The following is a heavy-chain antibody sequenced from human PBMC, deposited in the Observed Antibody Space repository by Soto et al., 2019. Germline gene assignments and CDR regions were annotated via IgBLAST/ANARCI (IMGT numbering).Heavy chain of an antibody. CDR3: ARDYCSSTSCYLFHAFDI. CDR1: GYTFTSYA. CDR2: INAGNGNT. J-gene: IGHJ3*02. V-gene: IGHV1-3*01. Sequence: QVQLVQSGAEVKKPGASVKVSCKASGYTFTSYAMHWVRQAPGQRLEWMGWINAGNGNTKYSQKFQGRVTITRDTSASTAYMELSSLRSEDTAVYYCARDYCSSTSCYLFHAFDIWAKGQWSPSLQ. D-gene: IGHD2-2*01.